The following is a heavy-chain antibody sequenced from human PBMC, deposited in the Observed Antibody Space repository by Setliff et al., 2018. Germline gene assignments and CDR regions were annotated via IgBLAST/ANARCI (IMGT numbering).Heavy chain of an antibody. J-gene: IGHJ4*02. CDR1: GGSFSGYY. Sequence: PSETLSLTCAVYGGSFSGYYWSWIRQPPGKGLEWIGEINHSGSTNYNPSLKSRVTISVDTSKNQFSLKVFSVTAANTAVYYCARGRNIAARLLDSWGQGTLVTVSS. CDR3: ARGRNIAARLLDS. D-gene: IGHD6-6*01. CDR2: INHSGST. V-gene: IGHV4-34*01.